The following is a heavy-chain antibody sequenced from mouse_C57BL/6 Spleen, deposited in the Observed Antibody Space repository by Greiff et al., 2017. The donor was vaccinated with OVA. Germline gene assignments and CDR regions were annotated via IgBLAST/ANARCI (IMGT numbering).Heavy chain of an antibody. V-gene: IGHV1-15*01. Sequence: QVHVKQSGAELVRPGASVTLSCKASGYTFTDYEMHWVKQTPVHGLEWIGAIDPETGGTAYNQKFKGKAILTADKSSSTAYMELRSLTSEDSAVYYCTRFYYYGSSYDYWGQGTTLTVSS. CDR1: GYTFTDYE. D-gene: IGHD1-1*01. J-gene: IGHJ2*01. CDR3: TRFYYYGSSYDY. CDR2: IDPETGGT.